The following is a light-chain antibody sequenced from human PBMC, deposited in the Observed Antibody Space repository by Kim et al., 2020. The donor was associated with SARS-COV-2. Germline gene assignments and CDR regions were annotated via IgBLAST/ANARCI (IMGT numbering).Light chain of an antibody. V-gene: IGKV1-17*01. CDR3: LQHNTYPIT. CDR2: GAS. J-gene: IGKJ5*01. Sequence: AAVGDRVHSTCRSSQGIRNDLGWYQQNPGGPPKRLIYGASSLHSGVPSRFSGSGSETEFTLPLSTLQPEDFATYLCLQHNTYPITFGQGTRLEIK. CDR1: QGIRND.